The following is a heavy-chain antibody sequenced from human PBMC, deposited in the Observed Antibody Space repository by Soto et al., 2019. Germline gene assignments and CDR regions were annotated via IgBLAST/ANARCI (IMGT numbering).Heavy chain of an antibody. Sequence: QVQLVQSGAEVKKPGSSVKVSCKASGGTFSSYTISWVRQAPGQGPEWMGRIIPILGIANYSQKMKGRVTHTAFKAHGTAYGEQSSMRSEDTAVYYWATLPSVTTRVDYWGQGTLVTVSS. CDR1: GGTFSSYT. D-gene: IGHD4-17*01. V-gene: IGHV1-69*02. CDR3: ATLPSVTTRVDY. J-gene: IGHJ4*02. CDR2: IIPILGIA.